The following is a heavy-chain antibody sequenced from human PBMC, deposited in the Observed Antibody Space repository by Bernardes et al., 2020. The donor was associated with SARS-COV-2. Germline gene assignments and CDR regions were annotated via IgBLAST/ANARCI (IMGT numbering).Heavy chain of an antibody. CDR2: ISGYNGDT. D-gene: IGHD5-18*01. CDR3: ATVVGYSYGGGWFDP. J-gene: IGHJ5*02. V-gene: IGHV1-18*01. Sequence: ASVKVSCKASGYTFSSYGISWVRQAPGQGLEWMGWISGYNGDTNYDQKFQDRLTMTTDTSTTTAYMELRSLTSGDTAVYYCATVVGYSYGGGWFDPWGQGTLVTVSS. CDR1: GYTFSSYG.